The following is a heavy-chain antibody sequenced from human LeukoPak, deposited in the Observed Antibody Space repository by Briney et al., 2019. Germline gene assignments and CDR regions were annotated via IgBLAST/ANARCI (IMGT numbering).Heavy chain of an antibody. CDR1: GGSISSGDYY. V-gene: IGHV4-30-4*01. J-gene: IGHJ2*01. D-gene: IGHD4-23*01. CDR2: IYYSGST. CDR3: ARLKPYDYGGNRPSKGYWYFDL. Sequence: SETLSLTCTVSGGSISSGDYYWSWIRQPPGKGLEWIGYIYYSGSTYYNPSLKSRVTISVDTPKNQFSLKLSSVTAADTAVYYCARLKPYDYGGNRPSKGYWYFDLWGRGTLVTVSS.